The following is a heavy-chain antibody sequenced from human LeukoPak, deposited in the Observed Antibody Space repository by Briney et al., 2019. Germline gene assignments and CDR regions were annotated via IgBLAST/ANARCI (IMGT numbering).Heavy chain of an antibody. CDR2: IIPIFGTA. CDR3: ARDIEYCSSTSCYAGRFDP. Sequence: ASVKVSCKASGGTFSSYAISWVRQAPGQGLEWMVGIIPIFGTANYAQKFQGRVTITADESTSTAYMELSSLRSEDTAVYYCARDIEYCSSTSCYAGRFDPWGQGTLVTVSS. J-gene: IGHJ5*02. D-gene: IGHD2-2*01. V-gene: IGHV1-69*13. CDR1: GGTFSSYA.